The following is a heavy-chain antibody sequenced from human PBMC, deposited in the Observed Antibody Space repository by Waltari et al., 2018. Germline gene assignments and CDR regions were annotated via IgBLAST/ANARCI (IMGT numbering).Heavy chain of an antibody. D-gene: IGHD3-16*01. CDR3: ARDFLGGYPTSDI. V-gene: IGHV3-21*01. CDR1: GFTFSSYS. CDR2: ISSSSSYI. Sequence: EVQLVESGGGLVKPGGSLRLSCAASGFTFSSYSMNWVRQAPGKELEWFSSISSSSSYIYYADSVKGRFTISRDNAKNSLYLKMNSLRAEDKAVYYCARDFLGGYPTSDIWGQGTMVTVSS. J-gene: IGHJ3*02.